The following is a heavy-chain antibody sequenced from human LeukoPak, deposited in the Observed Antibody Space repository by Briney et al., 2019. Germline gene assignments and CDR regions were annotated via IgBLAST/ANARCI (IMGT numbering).Heavy chain of an antibody. V-gene: IGHV3-23*01. J-gene: IGHJ4*02. CDR3: AKDGGYGSGSYYPDY. CDR1: GFTFSNAW. CDR2: ISGGAGGA. Sequence: GGSLRLSCAASGFTFSNAWMNWVRQAPGKGLEWVSSISGGAGGAAYADSVKGRFTMSRDNSKNTLYLQMNSLRAEDTAVYYCAKDGGYGSGSYYPDYWGQGTLVTVSS. D-gene: IGHD3-10*01.